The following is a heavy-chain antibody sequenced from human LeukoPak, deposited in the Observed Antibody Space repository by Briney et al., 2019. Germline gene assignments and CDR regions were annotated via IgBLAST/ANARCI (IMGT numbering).Heavy chain of an antibody. Sequence: GGSLRLSCAASGFTFSSYGMHWVRQAPGKGLEWVAFIRYDGSNKYYADSVKGRFTISRDNSKNTLYLQMNSLRAEDTAVYYCAKDGPYYDFWSGYPGLDYWGQGTLVTVSS. CDR1: GFTFSSYG. V-gene: IGHV3-30*02. CDR3: AKDGPYYDFWSGYPGLDY. CDR2: IRYDGSNK. J-gene: IGHJ4*02. D-gene: IGHD3-3*01.